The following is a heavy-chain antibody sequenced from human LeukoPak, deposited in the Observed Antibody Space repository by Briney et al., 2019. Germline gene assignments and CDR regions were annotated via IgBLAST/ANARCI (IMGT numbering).Heavy chain of an antibody. CDR2: INPDSGST. CDR3: ARGPIAEYFQN. Sequence: AAVKVSCKASGYTFTNYLMHWGRQAPGQGREWMGGINPDSGSTGYAQKLQGRITVTRDKATSRVYMALSRLTSADTAVYYCARGPIAEYFQNWGPGTLVTVSS. J-gene: IGHJ1*01. V-gene: IGHV1-46*01. CDR1: GYTFTNYL.